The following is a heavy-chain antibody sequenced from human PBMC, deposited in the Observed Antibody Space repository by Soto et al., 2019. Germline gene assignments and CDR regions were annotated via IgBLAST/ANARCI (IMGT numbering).Heavy chain of an antibody. CDR1: GFTFSSYA. D-gene: IGHD6-13*01. Sequence: AGGSLRLSCAASGFTFSSYAMSWVRQAPGKGLEWVSAISGSGGSTYYADSVKGRFTVSRDNSKNTLYLQMNSLRAEDTAVYYCAKNSYGSSWYMGGYFDYWGQGTLVTVSS. CDR3: AKNSYGSSWYMGGYFDY. J-gene: IGHJ4*02. V-gene: IGHV3-23*01. CDR2: ISGSGGST.